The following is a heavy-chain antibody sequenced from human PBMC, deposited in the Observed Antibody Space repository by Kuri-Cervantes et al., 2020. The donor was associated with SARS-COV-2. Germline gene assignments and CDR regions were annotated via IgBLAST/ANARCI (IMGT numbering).Heavy chain of an antibody. CDR1: GFTFSNAW. Sequence: LSLTCAASGFTFSNAWMSWVRQAPGKGLEWVSGISWNSGSIGYADSGKGRFTISRDNAKNSLYLQMNSLRAEDMALYYCAKGGTSSSSLYFQHWGQGTLVTVSS. CDR3: AKGGTSSSSLYFQH. D-gene: IGHD6-6*01. CDR2: ISWNSGSI. V-gene: IGHV3-9*03. J-gene: IGHJ1*01.